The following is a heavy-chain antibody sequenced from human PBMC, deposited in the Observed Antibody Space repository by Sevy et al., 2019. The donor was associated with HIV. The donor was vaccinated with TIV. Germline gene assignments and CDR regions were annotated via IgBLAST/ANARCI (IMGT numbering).Heavy chain of an antibody. D-gene: IGHD6-19*01. Sequence: SETLSLTCTVSGGSISSYYWSWIRQPPGKGLEWIGFIFSSESTKYNPSLKSRVTLSVDGSKNQVSLKLSSVTAADTAVYYCGRPYGSGWYGAFDIWGQGTMVTVSS. CDR2: IFSSEST. J-gene: IGHJ3*02. CDR1: GGSISSYY. V-gene: IGHV4-59*01. CDR3: GRPYGSGWYGAFDI.